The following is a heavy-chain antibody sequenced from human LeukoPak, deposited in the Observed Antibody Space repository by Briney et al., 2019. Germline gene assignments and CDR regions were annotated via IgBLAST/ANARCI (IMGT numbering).Heavy chain of an antibody. Sequence: GRSLRLSCVASGFTFSRYGIHWVRQPPGKGLEWVSTITASGDSTYYADSVKGRFTISRDNSRNTLYLQMNSLRSEDTAAYYCAKGLGRPNWFDPWGQGTLVTVSS. CDR2: ITASGDST. V-gene: IGHV3-23*01. J-gene: IGHJ5*02. D-gene: IGHD3-16*01. CDR3: AKGLGRPNWFDP. CDR1: GFTFSRYG.